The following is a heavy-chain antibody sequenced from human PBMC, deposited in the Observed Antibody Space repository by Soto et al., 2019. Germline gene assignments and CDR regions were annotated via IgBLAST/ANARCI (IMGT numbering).Heavy chain of an antibody. D-gene: IGHD5-12*01. V-gene: IGHV1-2*02. J-gene: IGHJ4*02. CDR1: GYTFTDYY. CDR3: ATAQSRYTAYDAGDY. CDR2: INPNSGGT. Sequence: ASVKVSCKASGYTFTDYYIHWVRQAPGQGLQWMGWINPNSGGTNYAQKFQGRVTVTRDTCISTAYTELRRLTSDDTAVYYCATAQSRYTAYDAGDYWGQGTLVTVSS.